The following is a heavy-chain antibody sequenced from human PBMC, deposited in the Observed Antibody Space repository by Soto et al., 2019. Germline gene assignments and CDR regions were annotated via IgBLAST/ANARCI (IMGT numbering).Heavy chain of an antibody. V-gene: IGHV5-51*01. D-gene: IGHD3-22*01. CDR3: ATAYVYDFENSNYYRDAFDI. CDR2: IYPGDSDT. J-gene: IGHJ3*02. CDR1: GYSFTSYW. Sequence: GESLKISCKGSGYSFTSYWIGWVRQMPGKGLEWMGIIYPGDSDTRYSPSFQGQVTISADKSTSTAFLQWSSLKASDTAMYYCATAYVYDFENSNYYRDAFDIWGKGTLVTVSS.